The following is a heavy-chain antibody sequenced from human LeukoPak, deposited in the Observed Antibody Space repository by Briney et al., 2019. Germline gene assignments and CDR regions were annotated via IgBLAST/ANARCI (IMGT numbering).Heavy chain of an antibody. D-gene: IGHD3-10*01. Sequence: SVKLSCKASGGTFSSYAISWVRQAPGQGLEWMGGIIPIFGTANYAQKFQGRVTITTDESTSTAYMELSSLRSEDTAVYYCASSPPPGYNWFDPWGQGTLVTVSS. CDR2: IIPIFGTA. CDR3: ASSPPPGYNWFDP. J-gene: IGHJ5*02. CDR1: GGTFSSYA. V-gene: IGHV1-69*05.